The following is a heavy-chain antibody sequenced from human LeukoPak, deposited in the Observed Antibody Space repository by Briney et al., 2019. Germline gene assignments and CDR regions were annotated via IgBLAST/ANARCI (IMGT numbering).Heavy chain of an antibody. CDR1: EFTFSSYE. D-gene: IGHD2-15*01. Sequence: GGSLRLSCAASEFTFSSYEMNWVRQAPGKGLEWVSSISSSSSYIYYADSVKGRFTISRDNAKNSLYLQMNSLRAGDTAVYYCARVLDIVVVVAATRGPVDYWGQGTLVTVSS. V-gene: IGHV3-21*01. CDR3: ARVLDIVVVVAATRGPVDY. J-gene: IGHJ4*02. CDR2: ISSSSSYI.